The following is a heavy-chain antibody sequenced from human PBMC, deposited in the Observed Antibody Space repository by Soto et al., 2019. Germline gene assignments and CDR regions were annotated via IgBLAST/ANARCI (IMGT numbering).Heavy chain of an antibody. Sequence: PSETLSLTCTVSGGSISSGVYYWNWIRQPPGKGLEWIGYIYHSGTTYYNPSLKSRVIISGDTSKNQFSLNLSSVTAEDTAVYYCAREGQFAYWGQGTLVTVSS. J-gene: IGHJ4*02. CDR2: IYHSGTT. CDR3: AREGQFAY. CDR1: GGSISSGVYY. D-gene: IGHD3-10*01. V-gene: IGHV4-30-4*01.